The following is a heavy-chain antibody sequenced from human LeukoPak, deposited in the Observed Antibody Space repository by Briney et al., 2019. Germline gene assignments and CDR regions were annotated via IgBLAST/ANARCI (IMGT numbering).Heavy chain of an antibody. CDR1: GGTFSSYA. J-gene: IGHJ4*02. CDR3: ARVGRYDYDWGSYRSTL. D-gene: IGHD3-16*02. V-gene: IGHV1-69*05. CDR2: IIPIFGTA. Sequence: ASVKVSCKASGGTFSSYAISWVRQAPGQGLEWMGGIIPIFGTANYAQKFQGRVTITTDESTSTAYMELSSLRSEDTAVYYCARVGRYDYDWGSYRSTLWGQGTLVTVSS.